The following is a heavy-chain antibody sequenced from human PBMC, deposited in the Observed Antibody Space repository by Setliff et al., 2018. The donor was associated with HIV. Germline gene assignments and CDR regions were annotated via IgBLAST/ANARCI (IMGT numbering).Heavy chain of an antibody. CDR1: GFTFSDYY. CDR3: TTELLGSSWYGVDYYGMDV. CDR2: IKSKTDDGTT. V-gene: IGHV3-15*01. J-gene: IGHJ6*02. D-gene: IGHD6-13*01. Sequence: NPGGSLRLSCAASGFTFSDYYMNWVRQAPGKGLEWVGRIKSKTDDGTTDYAAPVKGRFTISRDDSKNTLYLQMNSLKTEDTAVYYCTTELLGSSWYGVDYYGMDVWGQGTTVTVSS.